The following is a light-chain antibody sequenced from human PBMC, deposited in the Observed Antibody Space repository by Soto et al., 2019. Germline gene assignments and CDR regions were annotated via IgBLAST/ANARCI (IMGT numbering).Light chain of an antibody. CDR2: AAS. Sequence: DIQMTQSPSSLSASVGDTVTITCRASQGIGSDLGWYQQKPGKAPKRLIYAASSLQSGVPSRFSGRGSGTEFTLTISSLQPEDFATYYCLQHNSYPPTFGGGTKVEIK. J-gene: IGKJ4*01. V-gene: IGKV1-17*01. CDR3: LQHNSYPPT. CDR1: QGIGSD.